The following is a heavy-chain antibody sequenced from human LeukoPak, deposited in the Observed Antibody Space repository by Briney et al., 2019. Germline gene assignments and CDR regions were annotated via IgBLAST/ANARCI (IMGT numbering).Heavy chain of an antibody. J-gene: IGHJ4*02. D-gene: IGHD3-22*01. CDR2: MNPNSGNT. CDR3: ARVDYYDSSGYYSY. V-gene: IGHV1-8*01. CDR1: GYTFTSYD. Sequence: ASVKVSCKASGYTFTSYDINWVRQATGQGLEWMGWMNPNSGNTDYAQKLQGRVSMTTDTSTSTVYMELKSLRSDDTAVYYCARVDYYDSSGYYSYWGQGTLITVSS.